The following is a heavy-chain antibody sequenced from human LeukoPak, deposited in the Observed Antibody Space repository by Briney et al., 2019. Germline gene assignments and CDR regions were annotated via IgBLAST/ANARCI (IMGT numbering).Heavy chain of an antibody. J-gene: IGHJ5*02. CDR1: GYTLTELS. CDR2: FDPEDGET. CDR3: ATRTEGMSWFDP. Sequence: ASVKVSCKVSGYTLTELSMHWVRQAPGKGLEWMGGFDPEDGETIYAQKFQGRVTMTEDTSTDTAYMELSSLRSEDTAVYYCATRTEGMSWFDPWAREPWSPSPQ. V-gene: IGHV1-24*01. D-gene: IGHD3-10*01.